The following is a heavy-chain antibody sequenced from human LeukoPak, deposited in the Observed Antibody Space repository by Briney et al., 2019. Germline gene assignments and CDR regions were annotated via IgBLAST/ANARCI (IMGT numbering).Heavy chain of an antibody. D-gene: IGHD2-2*01. J-gene: IGHJ4*02. V-gene: IGHV4-4*02. CDR2: IYHSGST. CDR3: AITAQYCSSTSCSDY. Sequence: SETLSLTCAVSGGSISSSNWWSWVHQPPGKGLEWIGEIYHSGSTNYNPSLKSRVTISVDKSKNQFSLKLSSVTAADTAVYYCAITAQYCSSTSCSDYWGQGTLVTVSS. CDR1: GGSISSSNW.